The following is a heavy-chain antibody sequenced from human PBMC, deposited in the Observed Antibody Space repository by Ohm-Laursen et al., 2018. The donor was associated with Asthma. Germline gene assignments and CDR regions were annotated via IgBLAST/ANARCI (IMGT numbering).Heavy chain of an antibody. CDR2: ISSSSYI. J-gene: IGHJ6*02. D-gene: IGHD3-3*01. V-gene: IGHV3-21*01. Sequence: SLRLSCTASGFTFSSYSMNWVRQAPGKGLEWVSSISSSSYIYYADSVKGRFTISRDNAKNSLYLQMNSLRAVDTAVYYCARAIEAVIIGDGYYYYGMDVWGQGTTVPVSS. CDR1: GFTFSSYS. CDR3: ARAIEAVIIGDGYYYYGMDV.